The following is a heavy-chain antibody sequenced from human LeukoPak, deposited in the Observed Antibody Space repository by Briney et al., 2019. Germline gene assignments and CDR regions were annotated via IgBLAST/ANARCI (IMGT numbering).Heavy chain of an antibody. CDR3: ARDLSGLGFDY. V-gene: IGHV3-21*01. CDR1: GFTFSSYS. CDR2: ISSSSSYI. D-gene: IGHD3-16*01. J-gene: IGHJ4*02. Sequence: GGSLRLSCAASGFTFSSYSMNWVRQAPGKGLEWVSSISSSSSYIYYANSVKGRFTISRDNAKNSLYLQMNSLRAEDTAVYYCARDLSGLGFDYWGQGTLVTVSS.